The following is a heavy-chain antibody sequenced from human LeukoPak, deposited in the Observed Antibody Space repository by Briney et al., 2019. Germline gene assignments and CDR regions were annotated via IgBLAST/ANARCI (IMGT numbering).Heavy chain of an antibody. D-gene: IGHD3-16*01. Sequence: GGSLRLSCAASGFTFSDNAMTWVRQAPGKGLEWVSTIRDGGEATWYADSVKGRFTISRDNYKSTLYLQMNSLRAEDTAVYYCAKDGGVTHYYYYMDVWGEGTTVTVSS. CDR2: IRDGGEAT. J-gene: IGHJ6*03. CDR1: GFTFSDNA. CDR3: AKDGGVTHYYYYMDV. V-gene: IGHV3-23*01.